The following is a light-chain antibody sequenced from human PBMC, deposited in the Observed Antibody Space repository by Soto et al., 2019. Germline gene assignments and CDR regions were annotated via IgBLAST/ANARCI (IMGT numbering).Light chain of an antibody. V-gene: IGKV1-5*03. CDR2: KGS. CDR3: QQYNSYPWT. J-gene: IGKJ1*01. CDR1: QSISSG. Sequence: DIQMTQSPSTLSASVGESVTITCRASQSISSGLAWYQQKPGRAPKLLIYKGSSLERGFPSRFSGSGSGTEFTLPISSLQPDDFATYYCQQYNSYPWTFGQGTKVDIK.